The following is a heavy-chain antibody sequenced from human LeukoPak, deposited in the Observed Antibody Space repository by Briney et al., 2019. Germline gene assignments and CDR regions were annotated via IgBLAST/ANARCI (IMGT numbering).Heavy chain of an antibody. V-gene: IGHV4-34*01. CDR1: GGSFSGYY. Sequence: SETLSLTCAVYGGSFSGYYWSWIRQPPGKGMEWIGEINHSGSTNYNPSLKTRVPISVDPSKNQFSLKLSSVTAADTAVYYCARASITMVRGVIISSHFDYWGQGTLVTVSS. CDR2: INHSGST. CDR3: ARASITMVRGVIISSHFDY. J-gene: IGHJ4*02. D-gene: IGHD3-10*01.